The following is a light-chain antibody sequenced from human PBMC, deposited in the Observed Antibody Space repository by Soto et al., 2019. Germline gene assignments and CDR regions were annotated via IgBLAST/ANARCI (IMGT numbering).Light chain of an antibody. V-gene: IGLV2-14*03. CDR1: SSDVGGYNY. J-gene: IGLJ1*01. Sequence: QSVLTQPASVSGSPGQSITISCTGTSSDVGGYNYVSWYQHHPGKAPKLMIFDVRNRPSGVSNRFSGSKSGNTASLTISGLQAEDEADYYCSSYTASSTYVFGTGTKVTVL. CDR2: DVR. CDR3: SSYTASSTYV.